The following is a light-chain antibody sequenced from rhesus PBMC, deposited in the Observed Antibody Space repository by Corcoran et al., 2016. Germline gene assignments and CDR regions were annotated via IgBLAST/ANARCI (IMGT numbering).Light chain of an antibody. V-gene: IGLV2-32*02. CDR2: EVS. CDR3: SSSSGSNIFV. Sequence: QAALTQPRSVSGSPGQSVTISCTGTSSDIGGYIYFSWYQQYPGTAPKLMIYEVSKRPSGVSDRFSGSKSGNTASLTISGLQAEDEADYYCSSSSGSNIFVFGGGTKLTVL. CDR1: SSDIGGYIY. J-gene: IGLJ6*01.